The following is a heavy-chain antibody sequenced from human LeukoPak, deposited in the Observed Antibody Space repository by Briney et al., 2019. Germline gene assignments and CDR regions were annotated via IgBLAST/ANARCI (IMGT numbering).Heavy chain of an antibody. J-gene: IGHJ3*02. D-gene: IGHD5-18*01. CDR2: IFSGGYT. V-gene: IGHV3-53*01. CDR3: ARVNSYGLAFDI. Sequence: PGGSLRLSCAASGFTVSSKYMSWVRQAPGKGLEWVPVIFSGGYTYYADSVKGRFTISRDNSKNTLYLQMNSLRAEDTAVYYCARVNSYGLAFDIWGQGTVVTVSS. CDR1: GFTVSSKY.